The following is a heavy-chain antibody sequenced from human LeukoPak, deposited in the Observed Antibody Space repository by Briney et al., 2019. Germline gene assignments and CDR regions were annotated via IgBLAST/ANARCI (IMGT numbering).Heavy chain of an antibody. V-gene: IGHV3-23*01. J-gene: IGHJ3*02. CDR3: AKAPLAVADAFDI. D-gene: IGHD6-19*01. CDR2: ICGSGGST. CDR1: VFTFSSYG. Sequence: GGSLRLSCVASVFTFSSYGMSCVRDAPGRGLEWVSPICGSGGSTYYAHSVKGRVTISRENTKNTLYLQMKTLRDQNTGVYISAKAPLAVADAFDIWGQGTMVTVSS.